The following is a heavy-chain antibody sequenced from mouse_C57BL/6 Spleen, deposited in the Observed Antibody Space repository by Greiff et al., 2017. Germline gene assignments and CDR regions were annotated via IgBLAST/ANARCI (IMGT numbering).Heavy chain of an antibody. CDR3: AREGNYGNYGVFAY. CDR1: GYTFTDYA. CDR2: ISTYYGDA. D-gene: IGHD2-1*01. Sequence: QVQLQQSGPELVRPGVSVKISCKGSGYTFTDYAMHWVKQSHAKSLEWIGVISTYYGDASYNQKFKDKATLTVDKSSSTAYMELGRLTSEDSAVYYWAREGNYGNYGVFAYWGQGALVTVSA. J-gene: IGHJ3*01. V-gene: IGHV1-67*01.